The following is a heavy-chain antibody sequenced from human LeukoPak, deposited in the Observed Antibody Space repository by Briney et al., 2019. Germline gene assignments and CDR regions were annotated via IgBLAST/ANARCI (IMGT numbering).Heavy chain of an antibody. CDR1: GDSIRNYF. CDR2: IYTSGST. D-gene: IGHD3-22*01. Sequence: KTSETLSLTCSVSGDSIRNYFWSWIRQPAGKGLEWIGRIYTSGSTDYNPSLRSRVTMSVDTSRNQFSLKLTSVTAADTAVYYCARESKSYDGSGYYHDYWGQGNLVTVSS. V-gene: IGHV4-4*07. J-gene: IGHJ4*02. CDR3: ARESKSYDGSGYYHDY.